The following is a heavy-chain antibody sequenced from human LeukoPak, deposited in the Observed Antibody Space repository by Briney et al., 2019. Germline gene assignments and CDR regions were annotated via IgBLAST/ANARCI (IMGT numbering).Heavy chain of an antibody. J-gene: IGHJ4*02. Sequence: GASEKVSCKTSGYTFSTYAIQWVRQAPGQRLEWMGWINGGDGNTKFSQKFQGRVTITRDTSARSSYMELSSLRSEDTAVYYCARSYIVVVPAVYFDYWGRGTLVTVSS. CDR2: INGGDGNT. D-gene: IGHD2-2*01. CDR1: GYTFSTYA. CDR3: ARSYIVVVPAVYFDY. V-gene: IGHV1-3*01.